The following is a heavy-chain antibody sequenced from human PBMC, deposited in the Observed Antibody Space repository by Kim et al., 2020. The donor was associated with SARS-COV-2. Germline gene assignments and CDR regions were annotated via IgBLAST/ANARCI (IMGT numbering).Heavy chain of an antibody. D-gene: IGHD3-22*01. V-gene: IGHV1-18*01. CDR2: ISAYNGNT. J-gene: IGHJ3*02. Sequence: ASVKVSRKASGYTFTSYGISWVRQAPCQGLEWMGWISAYNGNTNYAQKLQGRVTMTTDTSTSTAYMELRSLRSDETAVYYCARVAHYYDSSGYLHAAFDIWGQGTMVTVSS. CDR3: ARVAHYYDSSGYLHAAFDI. CDR1: GYTFTSYG.